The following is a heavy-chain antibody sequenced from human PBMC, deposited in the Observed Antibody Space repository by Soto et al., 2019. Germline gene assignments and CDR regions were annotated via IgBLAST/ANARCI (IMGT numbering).Heavy chain of an antibody. Sequence: SETLSLTCAVYGGSFSGYYWSWIRQPPGKGLEWIGEINHSGSTNYNPSPKSRVTISVDTSKNQFSLKLSSVTAADTAVYYCARDAGGYGDYYYYGMDVWGQGTTVTVSS. CDR3: ARDAGGYGDYYYYGMDV. D-gene: IGHD5-12*01. CDR1: GGSFSGYY. V-gene: IGHV4-34*01. CDR2: INHSGST. J-gene: IGHJ6*02.